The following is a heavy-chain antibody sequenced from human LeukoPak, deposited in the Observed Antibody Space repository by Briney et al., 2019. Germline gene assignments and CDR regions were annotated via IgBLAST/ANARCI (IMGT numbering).Heavy chain of an antibody. J-gene: IGHJ4*02. CDR3: ARGEVPEDK. V-gene: IGHV1-2*02. D-gene: IGHD3-10*01. CDR1: GYTFTGYY. Sequence: GASVKVSCKASGYTFTGYYIHWVRQAPGQGLEWLGWINPHTGDTYHAQKFQGRVTMTRDASVNTAYMQLTSLKSDDTAIYYCARGEVPEDKWGQGTLVTVSS. CDR2: INPHTGDT.